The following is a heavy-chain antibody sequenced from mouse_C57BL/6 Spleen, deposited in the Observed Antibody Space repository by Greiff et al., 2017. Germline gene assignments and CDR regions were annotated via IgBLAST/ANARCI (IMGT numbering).Heavy chain of an antibody. V-gene: IGHV1-61*01. CDR2: IYPSDSET. Sequence: QVQLQQPGAELVRPGSSVKLSCKASGYTFTSYWMDWVKQRPGQGLEWIGNIYPSDSETHYNQKFKDKATLTVDKSSSTAYMQLSSLTSEDSAVYYCARGVYYYAMDYWGQGTSVTVSS. CDR1: GYTFTSYW. J-gene: IGHJ4*01. CDR3: ARGVYYYAMDY.